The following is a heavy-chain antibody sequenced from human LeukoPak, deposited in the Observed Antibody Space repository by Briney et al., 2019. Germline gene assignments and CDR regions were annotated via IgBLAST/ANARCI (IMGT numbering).Heavy chain of an antibody. V-gene: IGHV1-2*02. CDR2: INPNSGGT. CDR1: GYTFTGYY. CDR3: ATQRGGYIVVVPAALDY. D-gene: IGHD2-2*01. J-gene: IGHJ4*02. Sequence: GASVKVSCKASGYTFTGYYMHWVRQAPGQGLEWMGWINPNSGGTNYVQKFQGRVTMTRDTSISTAYMELSRLRSDDTAVYYCATQRGGYIVVVPAALDYWGQGTLVTVSS.